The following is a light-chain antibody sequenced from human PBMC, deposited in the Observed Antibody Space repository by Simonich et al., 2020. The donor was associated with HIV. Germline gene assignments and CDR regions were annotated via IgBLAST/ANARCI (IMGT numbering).Light chain of an antibody. CDR1: QRVSSY. CDR3: QQRSNWPSMYT. CDR2: DAS. V-gene: IGKV3-11*01. Sequence: EIVMTQSPATLSLSPGERATLSCRASQRVSSYLAWYQQKPGQAPRLLIYDASNRATGIPARCSGSGSGTDFTRTISSLEPEDFAVYYCQQRSNWPSMYTFGQGTKLEIK. J-gene: IGKJ2*01.